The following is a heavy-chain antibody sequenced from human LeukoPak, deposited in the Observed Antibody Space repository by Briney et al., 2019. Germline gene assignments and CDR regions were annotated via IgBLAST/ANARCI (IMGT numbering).Heavy chain of an antibody. D-gene: IGHD3-3*01. J-gene: IGHJ4*02. CDR1: GGSISSGSYY. Sequence: SQTLSLTCTVSGGSISSGSYYWSWIRQPAGKGLEWIGRIYTSGSTNYNPPLKSRVTISVDTSKNQFSLKLSSVTAADTAVYYCARGYYDFWSGYPSFDYWGQGTLVTVSS. CDR2: IYTSGST. V-gene: IGHV4-61*02. CDR3: ARGYYDFWSGYPSFDY.